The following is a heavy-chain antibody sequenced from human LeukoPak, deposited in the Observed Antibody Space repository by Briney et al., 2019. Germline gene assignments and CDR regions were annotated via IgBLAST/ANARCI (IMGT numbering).Heavy chain of an antibody. CDR2: IYSGGST. J-gene: IGHJ4*02. V-gene: IGHV3-53*01. CDR3: ARGHSSSWYPRDLLFDY. Sequence: GGSLRLSCAASGFTFSSYAMSWVRQAPGKGLEWVSVIYSGGSTYYADSVKGRFTISRDNSKNTLYLQMNSLRAEDTAVYYCARGHSSSWYPRDLLFDYWGQGTLVTVSS. CDR1: GFTFSSYA. D-gene: IGHD6-13*01.